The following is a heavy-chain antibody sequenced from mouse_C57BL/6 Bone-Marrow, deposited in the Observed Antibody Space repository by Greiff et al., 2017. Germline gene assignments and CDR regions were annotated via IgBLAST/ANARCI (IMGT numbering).Heavy chain of an antibody. CDR2: ISSGSSTI. CDR3: ARQDYDYDDGAYYFDY. D-gene: IGHD2-4*01. CDR1: GFTFSDYG. Sequence: EVKLVESGGGLVKPGGSLKLSCAASGFTFSDYGMHWVRQAPEKGLEWVAYISSGSSTIYYADTVKGRFTISRDNAKNTLFLQMTSLSSEDTAMYYCARQDYDYDDGAYYFDYWGQGTTLTVSS. V-gene: IGHV5-17*01. J-gene: IGHJ2*01.